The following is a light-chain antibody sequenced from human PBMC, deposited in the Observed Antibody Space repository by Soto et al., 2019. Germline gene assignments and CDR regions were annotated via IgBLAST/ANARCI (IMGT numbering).Light chain of an antibody. J-gene: IGKJ1*01. CDR3: QQYGSSGT. Sequence: EILLTQSPATLSLSPGERVTLPCRASQSVSSYLAWYQQKPGQAPRLLIYDASTRATGIPDRYSGRGSGTDFTLTIRRLEPEDYAVYYCQQYGSSGTFGQGTKVDIK. CDR1: QSVSSY. CDR2: DAS. V-gene: IGKV3-20*01.